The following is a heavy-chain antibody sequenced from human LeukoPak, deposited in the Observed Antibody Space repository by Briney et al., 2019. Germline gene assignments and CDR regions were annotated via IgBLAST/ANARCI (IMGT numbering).Heavy chain of an antibody. CDR3: ARVGRTAAYYYYYGMDV. D-gene: IGHD6-13*01. Sequence: ASVKVSCKASGYTFTSYAMNWVRQAPGQGLEWMGWINTNTGNPTYAQGSTGRFVFSLDTSVSTAYLQISSLKAEDTAVYYCARVGRTAAYYYYYGMDVWGQGTTVTVSS. CDR2: INTNTGNP. J-gene: IGHJ6*02. CDR1: GYTFTSYA. V-gene: IGHV7-4-1*02.